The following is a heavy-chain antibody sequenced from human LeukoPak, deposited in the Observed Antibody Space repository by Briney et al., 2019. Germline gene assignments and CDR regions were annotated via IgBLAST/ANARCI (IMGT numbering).Heavy chain of an antibody. J-gene: IGHJ6*03. Sequence: SETLSLTCAVYGGSFSGYYWSWIRQPPGKGLEWMGEINHSGSTNYNPSLKSRVTISVDTSKNQFSLKLSSVTAADTAVYYCARLVGATSGFMRYYYMDVWGKGTTVTISS. CDR3: ARLVGATSGFMRYYYMDV. D-gene: IGHD1-26*01. CDR2: INHSGST. CDR1: GGSFSGYY. V-gene: IGHV4-34*01.